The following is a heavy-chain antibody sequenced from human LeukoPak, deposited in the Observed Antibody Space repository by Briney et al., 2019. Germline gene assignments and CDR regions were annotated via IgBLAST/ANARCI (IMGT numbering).Heavy chain of an antibody. CDR2: IYSDGSYT. V-gene: IGHV3-74*01. CDR1: GLTFSDHW. J-gene: IGHJ4*02. CDR3: AKARGYYLQNFDY. Sequence: PGGSLRLSCAASGLTFSDHWMHWVRQPPGKGLVWVSRIYSDGSYTTYADSVKGRFTISRDNAKNTVYLQMNSLRAEDTAVYYCAKARGYYLQNFDYWGQGTLVTVSS. D-gene: IGHD2/OR15-2a*01.